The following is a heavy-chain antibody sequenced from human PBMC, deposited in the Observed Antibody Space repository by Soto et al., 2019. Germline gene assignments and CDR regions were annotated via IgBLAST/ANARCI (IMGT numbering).Heavy chain of an antibody. CDR3: VKVAVAGTGYYYGLVV. D-gene: IGHD6-19*01. V-gene: IGHV3-64D*08. J-gene: IGHJ6*02. CDR2: ISSNGGST. CDR1: GFTFSRYA. Sequence: PGGSLRLSCSASGFTFSRYAMHWVRQAPGKGLEYVSAISSNGGSTYYADSVKGRFTISRDNSKNTLYLQMSSLRAEDTAVYYCVKVAVAGTGYYYGLVVWGQGTTVTVSS.